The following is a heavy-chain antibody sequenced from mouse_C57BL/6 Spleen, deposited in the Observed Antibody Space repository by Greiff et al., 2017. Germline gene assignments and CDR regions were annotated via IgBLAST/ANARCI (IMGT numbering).Heavy chain of an antibody. V-gene: IGHV1-55*01. Sequence: QVQLQQPGAELVKPGASVKMSCKASGYTFTSYWITWVKQRPGQGLEWIGDIYPGSGSTNYNEKFKSKATLTVDTSSSPAYMQLSSLTSEDSAVYYCARRGYYGSSYVYYFDYWGQGTTRTVAS. CDR1: GYTFTSYW. CDR3: ARRGYYGSSYVYYFDY. CDR2: IYPGSGST. J-gene: IGHJ2*01. D-gene: IGHD1-1*01.